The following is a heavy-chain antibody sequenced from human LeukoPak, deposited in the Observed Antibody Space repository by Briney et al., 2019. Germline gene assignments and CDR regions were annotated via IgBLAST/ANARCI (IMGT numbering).Heavy chain of an antibody. J-gene: IGHJ4*02. CDR3: ASNPPKTGDFNY. CDR1: GYTFTNYD. CDR2: MSPNSGNT. Sequence: AALKVSCRTSGYTFTNYDINWLRQAPGQGLEWMGWMSPNSGNTGYAQKFQGRVTMTRDTSISTAYMELSSLRSEDTAVYYCASNPPKTGDFNYWGLGTLVTVSS. V-gene: IGHV1-8*01. D-gene: IGHD1-1*01.